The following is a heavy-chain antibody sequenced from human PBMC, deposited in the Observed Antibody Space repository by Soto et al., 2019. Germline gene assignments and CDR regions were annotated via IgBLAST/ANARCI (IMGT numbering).Heavy chain of an antibody. V-gene: IGHV4-38-2*01. Sequence: SETLSLTCAVSGYSLTSGYYCGWIRQPPGKGLEWIGSIYHSGDTYYNPSLKSRLTISVDTSKNHFSLKLTSVTAADTAVYYCARARIVVAGTIVDYWGQGTLVTVSS. D-gene: IGHD6-19*01. CDR2: IYHSGDT. J-gene: IGHJ4*02. CDR1: GYSLTSGYY. CDR3: ARARIVVAGTIVDY.